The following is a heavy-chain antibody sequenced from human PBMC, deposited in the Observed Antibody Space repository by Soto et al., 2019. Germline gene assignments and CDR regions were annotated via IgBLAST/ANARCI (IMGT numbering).Heavy chain of an antibody. D-gene: IGHD2-21*02. CDR2: IYYSGST. CDR1: GGSISSSSYY. CDR3: ARHEHRDFAWFVP. Sequence: QLQLQESGPGLVKPSETLSLTCTVSGGSISSSSYYWGWIRQPPGKGLGWIGSIYYSGSTYYNPSLKRRVTISVDTSKNQFSLKLSSVTAADTAVHYCARHEHRDFAWFVPWGQGTLVTVSS. J-gene: IGHJ5*02. V-gene: IGHV4-39*01.